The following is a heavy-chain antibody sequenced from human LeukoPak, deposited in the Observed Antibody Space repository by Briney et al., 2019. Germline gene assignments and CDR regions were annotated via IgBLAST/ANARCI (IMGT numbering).Heavy chain of an antibody. D-gene: IGHD6-25*01. CDR3: ARVKEAAAFDY. V-gene: IGHV3-23*01. J-gene: IGHJ4*02. Sequence: GGSLRLSCAASGFTFSSYAMSWVRQAPGKGLEWVSAISGSGGSTYYADSVKGRFTISRDNSKNTVFLQMNSLRAEETAVYYCARVKEAAAFDYWGQGALVTASS. CDR2: ISGSGGST. CDR1: GFTFSSYA.